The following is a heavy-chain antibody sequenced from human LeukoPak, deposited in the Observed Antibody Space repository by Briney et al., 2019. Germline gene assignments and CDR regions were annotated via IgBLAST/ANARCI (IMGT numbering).Heavy chain of an antibody. J-gene: IGHJ4*02. CDR2: IFHSGST. D-gene: IGHD3-22*01. CDR1: GDSFTVYY. Sequence: ASETLSLTCAVNGDSFTVYYWSWIRQPPGKGLEWIGEIFHSGSTNYNPSLKSRVTISVDTSKNQFSLRLNSVTAADTVVYYCARAQHFYDSSAYYVDYWGQGTLVTVSS. CDR3: ARAQHFYDSSAYYVDY. V-gene: IGHV4-34*12.